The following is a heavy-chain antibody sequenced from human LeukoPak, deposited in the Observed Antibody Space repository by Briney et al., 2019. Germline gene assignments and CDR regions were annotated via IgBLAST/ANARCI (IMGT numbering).Heavy chain of an antibody. CDR1: GFTFSAYV. J-gene: IGHJ4*02. V-gene: IGHV3-23*01. D-gene: IGHD2-2*01. Sequence: GGSLRLSCAASGFTFSAYVMSWVRQAPGKGLEWVSSISGSGDITYYADSVKGRFTISRDNSKNTLYLQMNSLRAEDTAVYYCARYVPAAWDYWGQGTLVTVSS. CDR3: ARYVPAAWDY. CDR2: ISGSGDIT.